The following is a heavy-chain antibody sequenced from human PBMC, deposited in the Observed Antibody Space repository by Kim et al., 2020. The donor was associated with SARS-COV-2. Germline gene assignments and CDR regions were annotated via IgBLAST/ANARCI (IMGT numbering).Heavy chain of an antibody. Sequence: SETLSLTCTVSGGPISSGGYYWSWIRQHPGKGLEWIGYIYYSGSTYYNPALKSRVTISVDTSKNQFSLKLSSVTAADTAVYYCARSEHSSGYVGPSEIVGSYFDYWGQGTLVTVSS. CDR1: GGPISSGGYY. V-gene: IGHV4-31*03. J-gene: IGHJ4*02. CDR2: IYYSGST. D-gene: IGHD3-22*01. CDR3: ARSEHSSGYVGPSEIVGSYFDY.